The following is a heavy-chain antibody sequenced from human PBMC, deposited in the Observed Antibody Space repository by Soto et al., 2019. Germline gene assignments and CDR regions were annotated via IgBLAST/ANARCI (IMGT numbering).Heavy chain of an antibody. CDR2: IYWDDDK. V-gene: IGHV2-5*02. CDR1: GFSLSTSGVG. Sequence: QITLKESGPTLVKPTQTLTLTCTFSGFSLSTSGVGVGWIRQPPGKALEWLALIYWDDDKRYSPSLKSRLTLHKDTAKNQVVLTMTNMDPVDTATYYCAHRGYCSGGSCYPHFDYWGQGTLVTVSS. J-gene: IGHJ4*02. D-gene: IGHD2-15*01. CDR3: AHRGYCSGGSCYPHFDY.